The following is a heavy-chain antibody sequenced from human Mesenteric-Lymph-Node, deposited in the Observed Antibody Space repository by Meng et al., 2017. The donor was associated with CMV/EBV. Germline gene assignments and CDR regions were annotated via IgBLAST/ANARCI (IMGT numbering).Heavy chain of an antibody. CDR3: ARAWLAEYYFDY. CDR2: TYYRSKWYN. J-gene: IGHJ4*02. V-gene: IGHV6-1*01. D-gene: IGHD6-19*01. Sequence: SCAISGDSVSSHSAAWNWIRQSPSRGLEWLGRTYYRSKWYNDYAVSVKSRITINPDTSKNQFSLQLNSVTPEDTAVYYCARAWLAEYYFDYWGQGTLVTVSS. CDR1: GDSVSSHSAA.